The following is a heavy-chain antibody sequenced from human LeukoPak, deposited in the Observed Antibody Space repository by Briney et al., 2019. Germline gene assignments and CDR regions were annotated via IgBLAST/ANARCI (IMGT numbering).Heavy chain of an antibody. V-gene: IGHV4-59*01. J-gene: IGHJ4*02. D-gene: IGHD2-15*01. CDR2: IYYSGST. CDR1: GGSISSYY. Sequence: SETLSLTCTVSGGSISSYYWSWIRQPPGKGLEWIGYIYYSGSTNYNPSLKSRVTISVDTSKNQFSLKLSSVTAADTAVYYCARAYCSGGSCPGLFDCWGQGTLVTVSS. CDR3: ARAYCSGGSCPGLFDC.